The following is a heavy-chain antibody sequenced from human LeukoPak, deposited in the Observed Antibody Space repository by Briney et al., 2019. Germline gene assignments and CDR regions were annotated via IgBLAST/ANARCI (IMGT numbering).Heavy chain of an antibody. V-gene: IGHV1-69*05. CDR3: ARDREGSYFDY. CDR2: IIPIFGTA. D-gene: IGHD3-10*01. Sequence: SVKVSCKASGGTFSSYAISWVPRAPEQGLEWMGGIIPIFGTANYAQEFQGRVTITTDESTSTAYMELSSLRSEDTAVYYCARDREGSYFDYWGQGTLVTVSS. J-gene: IGHJ4*02. CDR1: GGTFSSYA.